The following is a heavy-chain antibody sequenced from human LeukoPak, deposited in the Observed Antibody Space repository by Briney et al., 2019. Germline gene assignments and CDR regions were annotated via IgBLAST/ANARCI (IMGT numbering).Heavy chain of an antibody. CDR1: GFFFSDYG. CDR3: ASGYDFSSGSKRGFDN. J-gene: IGHJ4*02. CDR2: ISSGGSDI. V-gene: IGHV3-48*01. Sequence: GGSLRFSCAAAGFFFSDYGFNWGRQAQGKGLEWVSYISSGGSDIFYADSVKGRFTISRDNAKSSVFLQMSSLRGQDTAVYYCASGYDFSSGSKRGFDNWGQGALLTVSS. D-gene: IGHD3-3*01.